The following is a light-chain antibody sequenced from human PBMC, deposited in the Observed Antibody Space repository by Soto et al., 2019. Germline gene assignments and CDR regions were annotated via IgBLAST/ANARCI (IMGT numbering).Light chain of an antibody. CDR3: QQYDILPIT. CDR2: DAS. CDR1: QDINIY. Sequence: DIQMTQSPYSLLASVGDRVTITCQATQDINIYLNWYQQKPGKAPNLLIYDASNLEIGVPSRFSGSGSGTHFTFTISSLQTEDIGTYYCQQYDILPITFGRGTRLEI. J-gene: IGKJ5*01. V-gene: IGKV1-33*01.